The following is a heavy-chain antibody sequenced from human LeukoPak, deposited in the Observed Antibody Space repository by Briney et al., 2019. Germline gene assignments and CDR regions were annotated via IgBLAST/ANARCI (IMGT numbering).Heavy chain of an antibody. CDR1: GFSFSSYA. V-gene: IGHV3-21*01. CDR2: VSSTSSYI. J-gene: IGHJ4*02. CDR3: VRDLWNEVKIFDY. D-gene: IGHD3-3*01. Sequence: PGGSLRLSCAASGFSFSSYAMSWVRQAPGQGLEWVSAVSSTSSYIYYAGSVKGRFTISRDNAKNSVYLQMNSLRAEDTAVYYCVRDLWNEVKIFDYWGQGTLVTVSS.